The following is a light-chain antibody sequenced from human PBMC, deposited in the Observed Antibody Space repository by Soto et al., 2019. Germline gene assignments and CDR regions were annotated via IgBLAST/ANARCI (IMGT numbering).Light chain of an antibody. CDR1: QSVNSNY. V-gene: IGKV3-20*01. J-gene: IGKJ1*01. Sequence: EIVLTQSPGTLSLSPGERATLSCRASQSVNSNYLAWYQQKPGQAPRLLFSGASSRATGIPDRFSGSGSGTVFTLTIRRLEPEDFAIYYCQQYDSSPLTFGKGTKVEIK. CDR3: QQYDSSPLT. CDR2: GAS.